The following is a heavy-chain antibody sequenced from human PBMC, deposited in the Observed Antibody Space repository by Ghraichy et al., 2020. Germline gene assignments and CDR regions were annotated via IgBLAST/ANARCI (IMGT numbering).Heavy chain of an antibody. CDR3: ARLVLMVYAFDY. V-gene: IGHV4-39*01. D-gene: IGHD2-8*01. CDR2: IYYSGST. Sequence: SQTLSLTCTVSGGSISSSSYYWGWIRQPPGKGLEWIGSIYYSGSTYYNPSLKSRVTISVETSKNQFSLKLSSVTAADTAVYYCARLVLMVYAFDYWGQGTLVTVSS. CDR1: GGSISSSSYY. J-gene: IGHJ4*02.